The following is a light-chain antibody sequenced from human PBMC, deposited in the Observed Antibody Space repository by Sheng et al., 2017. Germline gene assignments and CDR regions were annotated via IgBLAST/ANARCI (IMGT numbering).Light chain of an antibody. V-gene: IGKV3-20*01. J-gene: IGKJ3*01. CDR1: QSVGSIY. Sequence: EIVLTQSPGTLSLSPGESATLSCRAAQSVGSIYLAWYQYKVGQAPRLLIHGSSSRATGIPDRFTGSGSGTDFTLTISRLEPEDFAVYYCQQYRYPPFTFGPGTKVEIK. CDR2: GSS. CDR3: QQYRYPPFT.